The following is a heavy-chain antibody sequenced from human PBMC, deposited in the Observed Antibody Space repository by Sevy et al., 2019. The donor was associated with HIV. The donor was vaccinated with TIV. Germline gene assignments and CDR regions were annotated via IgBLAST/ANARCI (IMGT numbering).Heavy chain of an antibody. Sequence: GGSLRLSCAASGFTFSDHYMDWVRQAPGKGLEWVGRVRKKVNSYTTEYAASVKDRFTISRDDSQNSLYLQMNSLKTEDTAVYYCARGGCSGGSCYDPFDYWGQGTLVTVSS. CDR2: VRKKVNSYTT. J-gene: IGHJ4*02. D-gene: IGHD2-15*01. V-gene: IGHV3-72*01. CDR3: ARGGCSGGSCYDPFDY. CDR1: GFTFSDHY.